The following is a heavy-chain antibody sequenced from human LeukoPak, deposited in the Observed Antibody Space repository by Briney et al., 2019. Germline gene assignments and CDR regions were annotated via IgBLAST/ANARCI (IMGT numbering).Heavy chain of an antibody. CDR2: IKQDGSEE. V-gene: IGHV3-7*01. D-gene: IGHD2-2*01. CDR3: AREKEGYCSRTSCYLDYYYYYMDV. CDR1: GFTFSRYW. Sequence: AGGSLRLSCAASGFTFSRYWMTWVRKAPGKGLEWVANIKQDGSEEYYVDSVKGRFTISRDNAKNSLYLQMNSLRAEDTAVYYCAREKEGYCSRTSCYLDYYYYYMDVWGKGTTVTISS. J-gene: IGHJ6*03.